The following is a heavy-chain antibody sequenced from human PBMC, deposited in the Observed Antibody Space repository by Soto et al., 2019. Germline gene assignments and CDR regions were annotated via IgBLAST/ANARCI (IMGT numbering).Heavy chain of an antibody. CDR2: ISSSSSYI. J-gene: IGHJ5*02. CDR3: ARPYCSSTSCHWFDP. V-gene: IGHV3-21*01. Sequence: GGSLRLSCAASGFTFSSYSMNWVRQAPGKGLEWVSSISSSSSYIYYADSVKGRFTISRDNAKNSLYLQMNSLRAEDTAVYYCARPYCSSTSCHWFDPWGQGTLVTVSS. D-gene: IGHD2-2*01. CDR1: GFTFSSYS.